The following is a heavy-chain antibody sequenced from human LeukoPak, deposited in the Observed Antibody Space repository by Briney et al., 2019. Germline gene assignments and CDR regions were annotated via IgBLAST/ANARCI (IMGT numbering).Heavy chain of an antibody. D-gene: IGHD2-2*01. J-gene: IGHJ6*02. CDR2: INPSGGST. V-gene: IGHV1-46*01. Sequence: ASVKVSCKASGYTFTSYYMHWVRQAPGQGLEWMGIINPSGGSTSYAQKFQGRVTMTRDTSTSTVYMELSSLRSEDTAVYYCARESKPAAMYYYGMDVWGQGTTVTVSS. CDR1: GYTFTSYY. CDR3: ARESKPAAMYYYGMDV.